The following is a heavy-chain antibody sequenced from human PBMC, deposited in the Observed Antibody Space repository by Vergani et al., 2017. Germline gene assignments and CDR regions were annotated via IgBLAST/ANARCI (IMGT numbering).Heavy chain of an antibody. CDR2: ISGSGGNT. Sequence: EVQLLESGGGLVQPGGSLRLSCAASGFTFSSYAMSWVRQVPGKGLEWVSGISGSGGNTYYANSVKGRFTISRDNSKNTLYLQMNSLRADDTAVYYCVRDVRVSRTWGQGTLVAVSS. J-gene: IGHJ3*01. CDR1: GFTFSSYA. CDR3: VRDVRVSRT. V-gene: IGHV3-23*01.